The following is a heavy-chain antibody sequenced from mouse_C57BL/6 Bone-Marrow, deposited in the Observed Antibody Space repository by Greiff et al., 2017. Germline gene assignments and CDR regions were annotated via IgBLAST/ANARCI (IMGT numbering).Heavy chain of an antibody. CDR1: GYTFTDYY. CDR3: ARFYLYYAMDY. V-gene: IGHV1-19*01. CDR2: INPYNGCT. J-gene: IGHJ4*01. D-gene: IGHD5-1*01. Sequence: VQLQQSGPVLVKPGASVKMSCKASGYTFTDYYMNWVKQSHGKSLEWIGVINPYNGCTSYNQKFKGKATLTVDKSSSTAYMELNSLPSEDSAVYYCARFYLYYAMDYWGQGTSVTVSS.